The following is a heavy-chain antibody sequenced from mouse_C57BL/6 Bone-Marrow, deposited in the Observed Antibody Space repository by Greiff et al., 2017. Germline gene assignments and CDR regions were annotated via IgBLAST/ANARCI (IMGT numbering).Heavy chain of an antibody. CDR2: INPSSGYT. V-gene: IGHV1-4*01. CDR1: GYTFTSYT. Sequence: VKLQESGAELARPGASVKMSCKASGYTFTSYTMHWVKQRPGQGLEWIGYINPSSGYTKYNQKFKDKATLTADKSSSTAYMQLSSLTSGDSAVYYCAGGERRGFAYWGQGTLVTVSA. J-gene: IGHJ3*01. CDR3: AGGERRGFAY.